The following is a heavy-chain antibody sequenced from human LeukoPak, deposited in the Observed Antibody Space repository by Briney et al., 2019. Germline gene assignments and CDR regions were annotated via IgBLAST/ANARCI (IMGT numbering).Heavy chain of an antibody. D-gene: IGHD6-6*01. CDR2: ISYDGSNK. CDR1: GFTFSDYG. J-gene: IGHJ6*02. V-gene: IGHV3-30*03. Sequence: GRSLRLSCAASGFTFSDYGMHWVRQAPGKGLEWVAVISYDGSNKYSADSVKGRFTISRDNSKNTLYLQMNSLRAEDTAVYYCARDPRRSYRNSFGMDVWGQGTTVTVSS. CDR3: ARDPRRSYRNSFGMDV.